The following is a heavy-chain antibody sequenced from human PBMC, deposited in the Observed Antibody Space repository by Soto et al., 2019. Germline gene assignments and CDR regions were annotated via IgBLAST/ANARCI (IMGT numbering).Heavy chain of an antibody. J-gene: IGHJ5*02. CDR2: IYYSGST. V-gene: IGHV4-39*07. Sequence: TSETLSLTCTVSGGSISSSSFSWGWIRQPPGKGLEWIGCIYYSGSTYYNPSLKSRVTISVNRSKNQFSLKLSSVTAADTAVYYCARVPDRWGQGTLVTVSS. CDR1: GGSISSSSFS. D-gene: IGHD2-2*01. CDR3: ARVPDR.